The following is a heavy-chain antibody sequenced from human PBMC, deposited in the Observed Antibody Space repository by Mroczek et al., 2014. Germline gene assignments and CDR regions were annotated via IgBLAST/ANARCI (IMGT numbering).Heavy chain of an antibody. Sequence: QVQLQESGPGLVKPSETLSLTCSVSGASMNSYYWSWIRQPPGKGLEWIGYIYYNGDINYNPSLKSRVTILLDTSKSQFSLRLTSVTAADTAVYYCVRGSGRDGFNPPDSSGQGTLVTVSS. J-gene: IGHJ5*01. D-gene: IGHD5-24*01. V-gene: IGHV4-59*01. CDR2: IYYNGDI. CDR1: GASMNSYY. CDR3: VRGSGRDGFNPPDS.